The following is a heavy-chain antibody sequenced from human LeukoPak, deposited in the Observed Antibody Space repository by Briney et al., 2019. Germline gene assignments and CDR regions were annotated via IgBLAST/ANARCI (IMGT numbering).Heavy chain of an antibody. V-gene: IGHV3-74*01. J-gene: IGHJ4*02. Sequence: GGSLRLSCEASGFTFSSYWMHWVRQAPGKGLVWVSRINSDGSSSSYADSVKGRFTMSRDKSKNTLYLQMSYLRAEDTAVYYCVRAAPGDCSSTSCSLFDNWGQGILVTVSS. D-gene: IGHD2-2*01. CDR1: GFTFSSYW. CDR3: VRAAPGDCSSTSCSLFDN. CDR2: INSDGSSS.